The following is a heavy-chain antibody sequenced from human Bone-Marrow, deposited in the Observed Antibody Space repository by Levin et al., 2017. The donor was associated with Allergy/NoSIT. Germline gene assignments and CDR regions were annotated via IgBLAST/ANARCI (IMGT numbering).Heavy chain of an antibody. Sequence: GGSLRLSCAASGFSLSDYGFHWVRQAPGKGLEWVAAVWYDGSNEYYADTVRGRFTISRDNSKNILYLQMNSLRREDTALYSCARDLDDGSRFYSGAMDVWGQGATVTVSS. CDR3: ARDLDDGSRFYSGAMDV. CDR1: GFSLSDYG. D-gene: IGHD3/OR15-3a*01. V-gene: IGHV3-33*01. CDR2: VWYDGSNE. J-gene: IGHJ6*02.